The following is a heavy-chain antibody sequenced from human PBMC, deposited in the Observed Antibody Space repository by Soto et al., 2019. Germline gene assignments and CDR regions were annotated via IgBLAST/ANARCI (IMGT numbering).Heavy chain of an antibody. CDR1: GGSISNSNW. D-gene: IGHD1-26*01. CDR2: IFHSGST. J-gene: IGHJ4*02. V-gene: IGHV4-4*02. Sequence: SETLSLTCAVFGGSISNSNWWTWVRQPPGKGLDWIGEIFHSGSTNYNSSLMGRVAISVDKANNQFSLKLSSVTAADTAVYYCAHRPIVGAAIWGQGTLVTVSS. CDR3: AHRPIVGAAI.